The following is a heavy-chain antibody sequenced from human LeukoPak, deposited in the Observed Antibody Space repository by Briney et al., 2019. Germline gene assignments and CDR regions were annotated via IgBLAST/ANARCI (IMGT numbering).Heavy chain of an antibody. CDR1: GFTFSNYA. J-gene: IGHJ4*02. CDR3: APDLRGSDWSLDY. D-gene: IGHD3-9*01. Sequence: GGSLRLSCAVSGFTFSNYAMSWVRQAPGGGLEWVSFISANGGSAYYADSVKGRCTLSRDNSKNTMYLQMNSLRVEDTAVYFCAPDLRGSDWSLDYWGQGALVTVSS. V-gene: IGHV3-23*01. CDR2: ISANGGSA.